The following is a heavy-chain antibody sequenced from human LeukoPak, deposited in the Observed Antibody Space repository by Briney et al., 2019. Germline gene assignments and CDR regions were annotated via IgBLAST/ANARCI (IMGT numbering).Heavy chain of an antibody. CDR2: ISAYNGNT. Sequence: ASVKVSCKASGYTFTTYYMNWVRQAPGQGLEWMGWISAYNGNTNYAQKLQGRVTMTTDTSTSTAYMELRSLRSDDTAVYYCAREGGYSLYKWFDPWGQGTLVTVSS. CDR3: AREGGYSLYKWFDP. V-gene: IGHV1-18*04. J-gene: IGHJ5*02. D-gene: IGHD5-18*01. CDR1: GYTFTTYY.